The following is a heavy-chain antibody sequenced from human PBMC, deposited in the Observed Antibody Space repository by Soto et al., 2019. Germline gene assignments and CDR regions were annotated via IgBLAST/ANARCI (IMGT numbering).Heavy chain of an antibody. Sequence: QLQLQESGSGLVKPSQTLSLTCAVSGGSISSGGYSWSWIRQPPGKGLEWIGYIYHSGSTYYNPSVKCQVTTSVDRSKNQFSLKLSAVTAEDTAVYYCSRWPLVAPLDYWGQGTLVTVSS. V-gene: IGHV4-30-2*01. J-gene: IGHJ4*02. CDR2: IYHSGST. D-gene: IGHD5-12*01. CDR3: SRWPLVAPLDY. CDR1: GGSISSGGYS.